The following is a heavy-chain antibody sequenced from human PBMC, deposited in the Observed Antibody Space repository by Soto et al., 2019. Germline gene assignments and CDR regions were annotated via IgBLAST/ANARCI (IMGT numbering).Heavy chain of an antibody. CDR1: GGSISKSGYF. Sequence: SETLSLTCTVSGGSISKSGYFWSWIRQHPGKGLEWIGYIYDSGSTYYNPSLKSRVSLSVDTSKNQFSLNLTSVTAADTAMYYCARSSRSYFDFWGQGALVTVSS. CDR2: IYDSGST. CDR3: ARSSRSYFDF. V-gene: IGHV4-31*03. J-gene: IGHJ4*02.